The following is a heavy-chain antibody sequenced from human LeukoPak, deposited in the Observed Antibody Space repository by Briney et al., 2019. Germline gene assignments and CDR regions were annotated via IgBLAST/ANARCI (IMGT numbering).Heavy chain of an antibody. D-gene: IGHD5-12*01. CDR2: MNPNGGDT. V-gene: IGHV1-2*02. CDR1: GYTFTGYY. J-gene: IGHJ4*02. CDR3: ARGPPGYSMDY. Sequence: GASVKVSGKASGYTFTGYYVHWVRQAPGQGLEWMAWMNPNGGDTNYAQNFQGRVTMTKDTSINTAYMELTRLRSDDTAVYYCARGPPGYSMDYWGQGTLVTVSS.